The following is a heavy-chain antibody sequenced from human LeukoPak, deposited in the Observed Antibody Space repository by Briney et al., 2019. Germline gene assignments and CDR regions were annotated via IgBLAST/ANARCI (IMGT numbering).Heavy chain of an antibody. V-gene: IGHV3-30*03. Sequence: PGGSLRLSCAASGFTFSSYGMHWVRQAPGKGLEWVAVISYDGSNKYYADSVKGRFTISRDNSKNTLYLQMNSLRAEDTAVYYCARDGAAAYPPHYMDVWGKGTTVTVSS. CDR3: ARDGAAAYPPHYMDV. CDR1: GFTFSSYG. CDR2: ISYDGSNK. J-gene: IGHJ6*03. D-gene: IGHD6-13*01.